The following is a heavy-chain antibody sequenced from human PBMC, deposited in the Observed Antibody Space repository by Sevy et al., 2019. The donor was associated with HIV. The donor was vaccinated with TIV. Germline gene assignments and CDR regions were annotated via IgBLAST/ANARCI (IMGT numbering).Heavy chain of an antibody. Sequence: SETLSLTCTVSGVSISGGAYYWGWIRQPPGKGLEWIGSISYTGSTYYNPSLKSRVTISVYTSKNQFSLKLTSVTAADTAVYYCARRGDNNWFDPWGQGTLVTVSS. D-gene: IGHD2-15*01. CDR1: GVSISGGAYY. J-gene: IGHJ5*02. CDR2: ISYTGST. CDR3: ARRGDNNWFDP. V-gene: IGHV4-39*01.